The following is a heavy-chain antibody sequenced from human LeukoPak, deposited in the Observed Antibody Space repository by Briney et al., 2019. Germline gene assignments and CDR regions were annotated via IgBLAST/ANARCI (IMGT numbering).Heavy chain of an antibody. CDR3: ARVPLREVNYYYGMDV. D-gene: IGHD4-17*01. J-gene: IGHJ6*02. CDR1: GGSISSGGRY. Sequence: SQTLSLTCTVSGGSISSGGRYWSWIRQPAGKGLEYLGRIYATGSTNYNPSLKSRVTISVDTSKNQFSLKLSSVTAADTAVYYCARVPLREVNYYYGMDVWGQGTTVTVSS. V-gene: IGHV4-61*02. CDR2: IYATGST.